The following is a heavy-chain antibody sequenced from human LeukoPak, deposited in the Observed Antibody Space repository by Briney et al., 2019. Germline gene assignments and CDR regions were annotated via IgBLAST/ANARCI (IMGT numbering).Heavy chain of an antibody. J-gene: IGHJ6*02. CDR1: GGSISSHY. CDR2: IYYSGST. D-gene: IGHD6-19*01. Sequence: SETLSLTCTVSGGSISSHYWSWIRQPPGKGLEGIGYIYYSGSTNYNPSLKSRVTISVDTSKYQFSLKLSSVTAADTAVYYCARFQTSGYSSGWYLKVIASALGYMDVWGQGTTVSVSS. V-gene: IGHV4-59*11. CDR3: ARFQTSGYSSGWYLKVIASALGYMDV.